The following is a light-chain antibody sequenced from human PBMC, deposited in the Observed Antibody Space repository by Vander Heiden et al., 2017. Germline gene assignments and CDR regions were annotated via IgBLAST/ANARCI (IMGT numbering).Light chain of an antibody. Sequence: DIQMTQSPSSLSASVGDRVTITCRASQSISDYFNWYLQKPGKAPKLLISAASSLQSVLPSRSGSRGSGKDFTLTISSLQPEDFASYYCQQSYGTLWTFGQGTKVEV. CDR2: AAS. V-gene: IGKV1-39*01. CDR3: QQSYGTLWT. J-gene: IGKJ1*01. CDR1: QSISDY.